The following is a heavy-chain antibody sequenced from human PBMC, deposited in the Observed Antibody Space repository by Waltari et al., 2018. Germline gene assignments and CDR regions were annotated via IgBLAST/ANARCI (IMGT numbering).Heavy chain of an antibody. CDR2: IYYSGST. V-gene: IGHV4-39*01. J-gene: IGHJ4*02. D-gene: IGHD2-21*02. Sequence: QLQLQESGPGLVKPSETLSLTCTVSGGSISSSSYYWGWIRQPPGKGLEWIGSIYYSGSTYYNPSLKSRVTISVDTSKNQFSLKLSSVTAADTAVYYCARIGLVTRNPLFDYWGQGTLVTVSS. CDR1: GGSISSSSYY. CDR3: ARIGLVTRNPLFDY.